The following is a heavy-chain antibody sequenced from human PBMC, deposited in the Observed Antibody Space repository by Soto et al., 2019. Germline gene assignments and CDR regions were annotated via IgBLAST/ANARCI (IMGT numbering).Heavy chain of an antibody. J-gene: IGHJ4*02. V-gene: IGHV5-51*01. CDR2: IYPDDSDT. CDR1: GYSFTNFW. D-gene: IGHD3-22*01. Sequence: GESLKISCKGSGYSFTNFWIAWVRQMPGKGLEWMGIIYPDDSDTRYSPSFQGQVTISADKSSSTAYLQWSSLRATDTAMYYCARRHDSGGYVEYWGQGTQVTVSS. CDR3: ARRHDSGGYVEY.